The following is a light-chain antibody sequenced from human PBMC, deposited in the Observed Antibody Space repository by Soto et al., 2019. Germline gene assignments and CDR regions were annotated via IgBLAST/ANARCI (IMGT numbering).Light chain of an antibody. Sequence: IVLTQSPGTLSLSPGERATLSCRAIQSVSSSYLAWYQQKPGQAPRLLIYGTSSRAAAIPDRFSGSGSGTDFTLTISRLEPEDFAVYYCQQYGSSSWTFGQGTKV. CDR3: QQYGSSSWT. J-gene: IGKJ1*01. V-gene: IGKV3-20*01. CDR2: GTS. CDR1: QSVSSSY.